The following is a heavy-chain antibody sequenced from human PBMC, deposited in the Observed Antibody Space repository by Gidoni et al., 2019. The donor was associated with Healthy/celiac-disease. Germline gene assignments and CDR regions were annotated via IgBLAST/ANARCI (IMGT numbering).Heavy chain of an antibody. Sequence: QGQLVESGGGVVQPGRSLRLSCAASGFTFSNYAMDWVRQAPGKGLEWVAVISYDGSNKYYADSVKGRFTISRDNSKNTLYLQMNSLRAEDTAVYYCARGEVVVVAAAKIGWFDPWGQGTLVTVSS. J-gene: IGHJ5*02. CDR2: ISYDGSNK. CDR1: GFTFSNYA. V-gene: IGHV3-30-3*01. CDR3: ARGEVVVVAAAKIGWFDP. D-gene: IGHD2-15*01.